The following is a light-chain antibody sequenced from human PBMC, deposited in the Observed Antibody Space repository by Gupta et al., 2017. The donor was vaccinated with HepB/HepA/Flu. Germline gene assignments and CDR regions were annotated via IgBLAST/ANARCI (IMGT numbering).Light chain of an antibody. Sequence: QSALTQPASVSGSLGQSITISCTGTNRDVGGHNYVSWYQHHPGQVPKLIIYDVNDRPSGMSHRVSGSKSGNTAALTISGLQAEDEADYYCSSYIYSNTISYIFGTGTKVSVL. V-gene: IGLV2-14*03. CDR3: SSYIYSNTISYI. J-gene: IGLJ1*01. CDR2: DVN. CDR1: NRDVGGHNY.